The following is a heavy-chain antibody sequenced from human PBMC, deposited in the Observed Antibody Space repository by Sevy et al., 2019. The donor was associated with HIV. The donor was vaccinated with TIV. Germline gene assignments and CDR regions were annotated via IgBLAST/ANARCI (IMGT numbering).Heavy chain of an antibody. V-gene: IGHV3-64D*06. Sequence: GGSLRLSCSASGFTFSSYAMHWVRQAPGKGLEYVSAISSNGGSTYYADSVKGRFTISRDNSKNTLYLQMSSLRAEDRAVYYCVKGGYSRGGPFDIWGQGTMVTVSS. CDR2: ISSNGGST. CDR1: GFTFSSYA. CDR3: VKGGYSRGGPFDI. D-gene: IGHD6-13*01. J-gene: IGHJ3*02.